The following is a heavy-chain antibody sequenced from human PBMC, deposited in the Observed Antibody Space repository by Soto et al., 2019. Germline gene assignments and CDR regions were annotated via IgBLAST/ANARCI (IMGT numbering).Heavy chain of an antibody. CDR3: AKDLLLGYCSSTSCFWSFDY. J-gene: IGHJ4*02. Sequence: GGSLRLSCAASGFTFSSYAMSWVRQAPGKGLEWVSAISGSGGSTYYADSVKGRFTISRDNSKNTLYLQMNSLRAEDTAVYYCAKDLLLGYCSSTSCFWSFDYWGQGTLVTVSS. CDR2: ISGSGGST. CDR1: GFTFSSYA. D-gene: IGHD2-2*01. V-gene: IGHV3-23*01.